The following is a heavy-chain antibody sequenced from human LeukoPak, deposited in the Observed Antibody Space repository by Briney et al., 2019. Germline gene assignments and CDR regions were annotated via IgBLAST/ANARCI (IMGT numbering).Heavy chain of an antibody. CDR3: ARGWDFWSGYYILDFDY. CDR1: GYTLHGYY. Sequence: SVTVSCQACGYTLHGYYMHWLRQAPGQGREGMGWINPNSGGTNYAQKFQGRVTMTRDTSISTAYMELSRLRSDDTAVYYCARGWDFWSGYYILDFDYWGQGTLVTVSS. J-gene: IGHJ4*02. CDR2: INPNSGGT. D-gene: IGHD3-3*01. V-gene: IGHV1-2*02.